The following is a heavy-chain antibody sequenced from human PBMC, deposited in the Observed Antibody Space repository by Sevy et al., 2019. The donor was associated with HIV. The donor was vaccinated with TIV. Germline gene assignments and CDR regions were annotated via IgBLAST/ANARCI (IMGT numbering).Heavy chain of an antibody. J-gene: IGHJ3*02. CDR2: MSFDGSIQ. V-gene: IGHV3-30*04. D-gene: IGHD1-26*01. CDR1: GINFRNSI. Sequence: GGSLRLSCSASGINFRNSIFHWVRQAPGKGLEWVALMSFDGSIQYFGDSEMGRLTISRDDSKYTFYLQVNSLRVEDTAVYYCAREGETSGHAGAFDIWGQGTMVTVSS. CDR3: AREGETSGHAGAFDI.